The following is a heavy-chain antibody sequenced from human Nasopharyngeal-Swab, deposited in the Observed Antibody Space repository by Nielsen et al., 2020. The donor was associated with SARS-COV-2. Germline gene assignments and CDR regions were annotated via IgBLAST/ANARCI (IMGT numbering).Heavy chain of an antibody. CDR2: LSHRGNT. CDR3: ARDYYYDSSGPYIP. Sequence: SETLSLTCSVSGYFLSSGYYWGWIRQSPRKGLEWIGSLSHRGNTYYNPSLKSRVTMSLDTSKNQFSLNLRSVTAADTAVYYCARDYYYDSSGPYIPWGRGIRVTVSS. D-gene: IGHD3-22*01. V-gene: IGHV4-38-2*02. J-gene: IGHJ5*02. CDR1: GYFLSSGYY.